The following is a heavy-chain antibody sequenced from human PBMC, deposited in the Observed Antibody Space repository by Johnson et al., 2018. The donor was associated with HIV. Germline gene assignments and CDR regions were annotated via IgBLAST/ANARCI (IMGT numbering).Heavy chain of an antibody. V-gene: IGHV3-74*02. CDR2: ISSDGSTT. CDR3: ARASYVDAFDI. CDR1: GFTFSNYC. J-gene: IGHJ3*02. D-gene: IGHD1-26*01. Sequence: VQLVESGGGLVQPGGSLRLSCAASGFTFSNYCIHWVRQAPGKGLVWVSLISSDGSTTAYADSVKGRFTISRDNAKNTLYLQMNSLRAEDTAVYYCARASYVDAFDIWGQGTMVTVSS.